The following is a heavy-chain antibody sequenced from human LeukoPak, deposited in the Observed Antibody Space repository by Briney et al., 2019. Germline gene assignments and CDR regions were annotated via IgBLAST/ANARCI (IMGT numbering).Heavy chain of an antibody. D-gene: IGHD5-18*01. CDR1: GYTFTSYA. Sequence: AASVKVSCTASGYTFTSYAISWVRQAPGQGLEWMGWISAYNGNTNYAQKLQGRVTMTTDTSTSTAYMELRSLRSGDTAVYYCARDRSYTAMVKYYFDYWGQGTLVTVSS. V-gene: IGHV1-18*01. CDR2: ISAYNGNT. J-gene: IGHJ4*02. CDR3: ARDRSYTAMVKYYFDY.